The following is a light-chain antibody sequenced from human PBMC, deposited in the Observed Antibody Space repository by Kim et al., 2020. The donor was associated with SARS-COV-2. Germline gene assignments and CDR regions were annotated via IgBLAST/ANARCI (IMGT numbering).Light chain of an antibody. CDR3: QQRSNWPLT. J-gene: IGKJ4*01. CDR1: QSVSSY. V-gene: IGKV3-11*01. CDR2: DAS. Sequence: EIVLTQSPATLSLSPGERATLSCRASQSVSSYLAWYQQRPGQAPRLLIYDASKKATGIPARFSGSGSATDFTLTITSLEPEDFAVYYWQQRSNWPLTFGGRTKVDIK.